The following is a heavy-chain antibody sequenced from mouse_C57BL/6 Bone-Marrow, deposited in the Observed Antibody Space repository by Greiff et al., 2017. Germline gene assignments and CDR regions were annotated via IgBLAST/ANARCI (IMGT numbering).Heavy chain of an antibody. V-gene: IGHV5-4*01. CDR1: GFTFSSYA. J-gene: IGHJ4*01. CDR2: ISDGGSYT. CDR3: ARDPYGSSYYYAMDY. D-gene: IGHD1-1*01. Sequence: EVKVVESGGGLVKPGGSLKLSCAASGFTFSSYAMSWVRQTPEKRLEWVATISDGGSYTYYPDNVKGRFTISRDNAKTNLYLQMSHLKSEDTAMYYCARDPYGSSYYYAMDYWGQGTAVTVSS.